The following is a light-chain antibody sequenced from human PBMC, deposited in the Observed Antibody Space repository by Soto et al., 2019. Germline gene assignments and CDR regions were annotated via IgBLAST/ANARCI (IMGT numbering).Light chain of an antibody. CDR3: MQALQSLT. V-gene: IGKV2-28*01. CDR2: FGS. Sequence: EIVMTQSPLTLPVTPGEPASISCRSSQSLLYNNTYNYLDWYVQKPGQSPQLLIYFGSNRAPGVPDRFSGSGSGTDFTLKIHRVEAEDVGTYYCMQALQSLTFGQGTRLEIQ. CDR1: QSLLYNNTYNY. J-gene: IGKJ5*01.